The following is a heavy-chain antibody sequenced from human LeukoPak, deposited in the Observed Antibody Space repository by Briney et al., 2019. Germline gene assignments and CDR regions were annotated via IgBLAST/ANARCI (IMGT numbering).Heavy chain of an antibody. V-gene: IGHV1-2*02. CDR1: GYTFTGYY. D-gene: IGHD3-3*01. Sequence: ASVKVSCKASGYTFTGYYMHWVRQAPGQGLEWMGWINPNSGGTNYAQKFQGRVTMTRDTSISTAYMELSRLRSDDTAVYYCARESTIFGVVITPEGYYFDYWGQGTLVTVSS. CDR2: INPNSGGT. CDR3: ARESTIFGVVITPEGYYFDY. J-gene: IGHJ4*02.